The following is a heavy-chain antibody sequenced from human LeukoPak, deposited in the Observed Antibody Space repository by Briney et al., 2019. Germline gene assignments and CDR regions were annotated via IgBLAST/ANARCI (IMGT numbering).Heavy chain of an antibody. J-gene: IGHJ4*02. CDR2: ISGSGGST. Sequence: GGSLRLSCAASGFTFSSYSMNWVRQAPGKGLEWVSAISGSGGSTYYADSVKGRFTISRDNSKNTLYLQMNSLRAEDTAVYYCAKTQPYFDWPPSHYFDYWGQGTLVTVSS. CDR3: AKTQPYFDWPPSHYFDY. V-gene: IGHV3-23*01. CDR1: GFTFSSYS. D-gene: IGHD3-9*01.